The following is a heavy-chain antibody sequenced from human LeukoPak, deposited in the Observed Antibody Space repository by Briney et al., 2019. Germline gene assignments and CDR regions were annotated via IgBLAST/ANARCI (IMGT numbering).Heavy chain of an antibody. D-gene: IGHD3-3*01. CDR1: GFSFTQIG. CDR2: IGGGGSNT. J-gene: IGHJ3*01. V-gene: IGHV3-23*01. CDR3: TRDVFRWAFDV. Sequence: GGTLRLSCAFYGFSFTQIGMGWVRHAPGKGLEWVTDIGGGGSNTTYTDSVKVRFTLSRDISRNTLVLQMDSPRAEATAVYYCTRDVFRWAFDVWGPGTLDSV.